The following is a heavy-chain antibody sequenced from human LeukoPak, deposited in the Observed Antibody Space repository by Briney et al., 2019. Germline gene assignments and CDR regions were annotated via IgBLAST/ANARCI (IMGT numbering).Heavy chain of an antibody. Sequence: SETLSLTCAVYGGSFSGYQWIWIRQPPGKGLELIGEINHSGSTNYNPSLKSRVTISVDTSKNQFSLKLSSVTAADTAVYYCARSGMVGATFGKSYYYYMDVWGKGTTVTVSS. CDR2: INHSGST. CDR3: ARSGMVGATFGKSYYYYMDV. CDR1: GGSFSGYQ. J-gene: IGHJ6*03. D-gene: IGHD1-26*01. V-gene: IGHV4-34*01.